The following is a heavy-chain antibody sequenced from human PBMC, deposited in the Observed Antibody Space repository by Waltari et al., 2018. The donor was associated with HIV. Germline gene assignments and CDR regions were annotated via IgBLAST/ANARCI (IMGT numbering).Heavy chain of an antibody. D-gene: IGHD1-26*01. J-gene: IGHJ3*02. CDR2: IWSDGNNE. Sequence: QVQLVESGGGVVQTGRSLRRPCAASGSTFSSWGMHWVRQAPGNGPEWVAIIWSDGNNEYYADSVKGRFTISRDNSKDTLYLQMNSLRAEDTAMYYCAKDNSVNYFTGDAFDIWGQGTMVIVSS. V-gene: IGHV3-30*02. CDR1: GSTFSSWG. CDR3: AKDNSVNYFTGDAFDI.